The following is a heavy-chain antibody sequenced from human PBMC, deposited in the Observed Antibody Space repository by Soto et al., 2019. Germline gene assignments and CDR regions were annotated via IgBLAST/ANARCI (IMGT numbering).Heavy chain of an antibody. CDR3: AAHSDNSRAFDY. Sequence: GESLKISCQGSGYNFPYYWIGWVHQMPGKGLEWMGIIFPADSDTRYNPSLQGQVTISADKSTTTAYLQWRSLKASDTAMYYCAAHSDNSRAFDYWGQGTLVTVSS. D-gene: IGHD1-20*01. V-gene: IGHV5-51*07. J-gene: IGHJ4*02. CDR1: GYNFPYYW. CDR2: IFPADSDT.